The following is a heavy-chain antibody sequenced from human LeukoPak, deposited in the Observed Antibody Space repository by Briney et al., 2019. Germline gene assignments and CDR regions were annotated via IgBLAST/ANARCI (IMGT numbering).Heavy chain of an antibody. J-gene: IGHJ5*02. CDR2: IKQDGSEK. V-gene: IGHV3-7*01. D-gene: IGHD6-19*01. CDR3: ARAVAENWFDP. CDR1: GFTFSSYW. Sequence: GGSLRLSCAASGFTFSSYWMSWVRQAPGKGLEWVANIKQDGSEKYYVDSVKGRFTISRDSAKNSVYLQMNSLRAEDTALYYCARAVAENWFDPWGQGTLVTVSS.